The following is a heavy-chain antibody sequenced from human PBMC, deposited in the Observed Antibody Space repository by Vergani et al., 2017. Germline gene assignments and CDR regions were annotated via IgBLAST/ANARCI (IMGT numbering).Heavy chain of an antibody. J-gene: IGHJ3*01. Sequence: QVQLQESGPGLVRPSETLSFTCSVSGTSVSSGTHYWNWIRQPADKTLEWIGRIYTSGSTDYNPTLRSRMTLSLVRSTNQVSLKVSSVTAADTAVYFCARDTAVADDVFDLWGQGTLVSVSA. V-gene: IGHV4-61*02. D-gene: IGHD6-19*01. CDR2: IYTSGST. CDR3: ARDTAVADDVFDL. CDR1: GTSVSSGTHY.